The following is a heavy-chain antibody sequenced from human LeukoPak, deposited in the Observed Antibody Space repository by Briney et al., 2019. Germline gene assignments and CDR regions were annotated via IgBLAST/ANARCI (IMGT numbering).Heavy chain of an antibody. CDR2: ISAYNGNT. V-gene: IGHV1-18*01. CDR1: GYTFTSYG. D-gene: IGHD6-13*01. J-gene: IGHJ6*03. CDR3: ARSTDSPMAAAGPNYYYYMDV. Sequence: GASVKVSCKASGYTFTSYGISGVRQAPGQGLEWMGWISAYNGNTNYAQKLQGRVTMTTDTSTSTAYMELRSLRSDDTAVYYCARSTDSPMAAAGPNYYYYMDVWGKGTTVTVSS.